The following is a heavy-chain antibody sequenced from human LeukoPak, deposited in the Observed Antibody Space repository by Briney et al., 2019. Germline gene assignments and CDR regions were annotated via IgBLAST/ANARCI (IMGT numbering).Heavy chain of an antibody. V-gene: IGHV3-11*01. CDR2: VSSSGGTI. Sequence: PGGSLRLSCAASGFTFSDYHMSWIRQASGKGLEWVSYVSSSGGTISYADSVKGRFTISRDDSKSIAYLQMNSLKTEDTAVYYCTRGGWLRSQDYWGQGTLVTVSS. D-gene: IGHD5-12*01. J-gene: IGHJ4*02. CDR1: GFTFSDYH. CDR3: TRGGWLRSQDY.